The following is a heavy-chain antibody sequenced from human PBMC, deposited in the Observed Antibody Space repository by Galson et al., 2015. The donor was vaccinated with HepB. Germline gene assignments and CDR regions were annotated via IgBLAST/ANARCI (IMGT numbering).Heavy chain of an antibody. CDR2: IYPSDSDT. Sequence: QSGAEVKKPGESLKISCTGSGYSFTSYWIGWVRQMPGKGLEWMGIIYPSDSDTRYSPSFQCQVTISADKSISTAYLQWSSLKASDTAMYYCARQGLRESYSREAGDFDIWGQGTMVTVSS. J-gene: IGHJ3*02. CDR3: ARQGLRESYSREAGDFDI. D-gene: IGHD6-13*01. CDR1: GYSFTSYW. V-gene: IGHV5-51*01.